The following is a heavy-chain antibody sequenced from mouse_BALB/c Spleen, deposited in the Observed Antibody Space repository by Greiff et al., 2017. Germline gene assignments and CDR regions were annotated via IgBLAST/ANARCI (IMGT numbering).Heavy chain of an antibody. V-gene: IGHV5-17*02. J-gene: IGHJ2*01. CDR2: ISSGSSTI. CDR3: ARGLRHLDD. CDR1: GFTFSSFG. Sequence: DVMLVESGGGLVQPGGSRKLSCAASGFTFSSFGMHWVRQAPEKGLEWVAYISSGSSTIYYADTVKGRFTISRDNPKNTLFLQMTSLRSEDTDMYYCARGLRHLDDGGQGTTRTVAA. D-gene: IGHD2-2*01.